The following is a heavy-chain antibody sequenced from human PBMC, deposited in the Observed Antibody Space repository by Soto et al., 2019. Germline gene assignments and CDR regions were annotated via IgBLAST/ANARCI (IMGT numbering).Heavy chain of an antibody. V-gene: IGHV4-59*08. CDR2: IYYGGST. CDR3: GNNWNWGSLVH. Sequence: PSETLSLTCTVSGDSISTDYWSWIRQSPGKGLEWIGFIYYGGSTNYNPSLKSRVTISVDTPKNQFSLKLSSVTAADTAVYYCGNNWNWGSLVHWGQGTLVTVSS. CDR1: GDSISTDY. J-gene: IGHJ4*02. D-gene: IGHD1-7*01.